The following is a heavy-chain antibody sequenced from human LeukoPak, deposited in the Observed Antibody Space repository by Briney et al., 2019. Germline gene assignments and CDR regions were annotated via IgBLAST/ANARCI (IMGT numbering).Heavy chain of an antibody. CDR1: GYTXTGYY. CDR3: ARVGATVTTIDY. V-gene: IGHV1-2*02. D-gene: IGHD4-17*01. Sequence: ASVKVSCKASGYTXTGYYMHWVRQAPGQGLEWMGWINPNSGGTNYAQKFQGRVTMTRDTSISTAYMELSRLRSDDTAVYYCARVGATVTTIDYWGQGTLVTVSS. CDR2: INPNSGGT. J-gene: IGHJ4*02.